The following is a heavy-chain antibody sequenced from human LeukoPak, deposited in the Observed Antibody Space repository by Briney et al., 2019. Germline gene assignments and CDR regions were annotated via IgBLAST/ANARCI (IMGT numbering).Heavy chain of an antibody. D-gene: IGHD5-12*01. CDR3: ARHRVSGSHDAFDI. Sequence: GESLRLSCAASGFTFSSYSMNWVRQAPGKGLEWVSSISSSSSYIYYADSVKGRFTISRDNAKNSLYLQMNSLRAEDTAVYHCARHRVSGSHDAFDIWGQGTMVTVSS. CDR1: GFTFSSYS. J-gene: IGHJ3*02. CDR2: ISSSSSYI. V-gene: IGHV3-21*01.